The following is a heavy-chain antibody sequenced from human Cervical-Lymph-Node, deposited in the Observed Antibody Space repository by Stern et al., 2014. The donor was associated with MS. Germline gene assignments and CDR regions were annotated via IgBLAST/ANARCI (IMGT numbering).Heavy chain of an antibody. CDR2: IRSKSYNFET. Sequence: EVTLVESGAGLVQPAGSLKLSCAASGFSFSVSAMHLVLLPPGQGLAWVGRIRSKSYNFETNNSASVGGIITISRADSKNTPFLLMNSLKTEDTAIYYCTTLRPPTGGFDPWGQGTMVTVSS. V-gene: IGHV3-73*01. D-gene: IGHD3-16*01. J-gene: IGHJ5*02. CDR3: TTLRPPTGGFDP. CDR1: GFSFSVSA.